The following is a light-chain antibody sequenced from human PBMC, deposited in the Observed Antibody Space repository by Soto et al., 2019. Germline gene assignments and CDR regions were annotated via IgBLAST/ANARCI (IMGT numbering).Light chain of an antibody. CDR1: SGHSSYA. V-gene: IGLV4-69*01. J-gene: IGLJ2*01. Sequence: QLVLTQSPSASASLGASVKLTCTLSSGHSSYAIAWHQQQPEKGPRYLMKLNSDGSHSKGDGIPDRFSGSSSGAERYLTSSSLQSEDEADYYCQTWGTGMRVFGGGTQLTVL. CDR3: QTWGTGMRV. CDR2: LNSDGSH.